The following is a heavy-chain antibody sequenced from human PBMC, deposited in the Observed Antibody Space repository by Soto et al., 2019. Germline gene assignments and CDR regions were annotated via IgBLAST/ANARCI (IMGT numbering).Heavy chain of an antibody. J-gene: IGHJ5*02. Sequence: SETLSLTCTVSGGSISSGGYYWSWIRQHPGKGPEWIGYIYYSGSTYYNPSLKSRVTISVDTSKNQFSLKLSSVTAADTAVYYCARDLGGTRNNWFDPWGQGTLVTVSS. CDR2: IYYSGST. CDR3: ARDLGGTRNNWFDP. V-gene: IGHV4-31*03. D-gene: IGHD2-15*01. CDR1: GGSISSGGYY.